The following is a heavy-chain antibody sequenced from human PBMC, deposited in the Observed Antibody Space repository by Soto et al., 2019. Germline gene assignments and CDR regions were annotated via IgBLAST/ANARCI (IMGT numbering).Heavy chain of an antibody. D-gene: IGHD6-13*01. Sequence: QVQLQESGPGLVKPSQTLSLTCAVSGASISSGSYYWSWIRQHPGKGLDWIGSIYYSGSTYYNPSLQSRVSFSVDTSKNQFSLSLNSVTAADTAVYYCARAAPSAVPPILRWFDPWGQGTLVTVTS. J-gene: IGHJ5*02. CDR3: ARAAPSAVPPILRWFDP. CDR2: IYYSGST. CDR1: GASISSGSYY. V-gene: IGHV4-31*11.